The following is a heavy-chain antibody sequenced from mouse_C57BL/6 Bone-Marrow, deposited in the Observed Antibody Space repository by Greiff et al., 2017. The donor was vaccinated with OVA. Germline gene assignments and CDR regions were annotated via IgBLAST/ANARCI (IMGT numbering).Heavy chain of an antibody. CDR1: GFTFSNYW. CDR2: IRLKSDNYAT. V-gene: IGHV6-3*01. D-gene: IGHD4-1*01. CDR3: TTGRRGYFDY. J-gene: IGHJ2*01. Sequence: EVMLVESGGGLVQPGGSMKLSCVASGFTFSNYWMNWVRQSPEKGLEWVAQIRLKSDNYATHYAESVKGRFTISRDDSKSSVYLQMNNLRAEDTGIYYCTTGRRGYFDYWGQGTTLTVSS.